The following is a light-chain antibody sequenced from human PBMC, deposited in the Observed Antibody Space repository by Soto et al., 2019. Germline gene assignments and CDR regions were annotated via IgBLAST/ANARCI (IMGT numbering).Light chain of an antibody. Sequence: EIVLTQSPGTLSLSLGERATLSRRASQSVSSDYLAWYQQKPGQAPRLLIYGASNRATGIPDRFSGSGSGTDFTLTISRLEPEDFAVYYCQQYGSQSWTFGQGTKVDIK. J-gene: IGKJ1*01. CDR2: GAS. CDR1: QSVSSDY. CDR3: QQYGSQSWT. V-gene: IGKV3-20*01.